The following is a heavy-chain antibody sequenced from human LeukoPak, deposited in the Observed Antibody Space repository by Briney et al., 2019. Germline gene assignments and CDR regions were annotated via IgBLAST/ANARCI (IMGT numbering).Heavy chain of an antibody. J-gene: IGHJ5*02. CDR1: GFTFTSYG. V-gene: IGHV1-18*01. D-gene: IGHD3-22*01. Sequence: ASVKVSCKASGFTFTSYGISWVRQAPGQGLEWMGWISAYNGNTNYAQKFQGRVTMTRNTSISTAYMELRSLRSEDTAVYPCATEQAYYYDRSGYYGPIPYNWFAPWGQGNLVTVSS. CDR3: ATEQAYYYDRSGYYGPIPYNWFAP. CDR2: ISAYNGNT.